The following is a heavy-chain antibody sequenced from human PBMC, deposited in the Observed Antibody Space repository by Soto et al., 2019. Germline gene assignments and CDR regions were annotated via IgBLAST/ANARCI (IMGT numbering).Heavy chain of an antibody. J-gene: IGHJ5*02. CDR2: ITGRGDST. CDR1: GFPFSDHA. Sequence: GGSLRLSCAASGFPFSDHAMHWVRQTPGKGLEWVSAITGRGDSTYYADSVKGRFTISRDNSKSTLYLHMMSLRAEHTAVYYCAKDLYVQPPSGWFDPWGQGPVVTVSS. V-gene: IGHV3-23*01. CDR3: AKDLYVQPPSGWFDP. D-gene: IGHD1-26*01.